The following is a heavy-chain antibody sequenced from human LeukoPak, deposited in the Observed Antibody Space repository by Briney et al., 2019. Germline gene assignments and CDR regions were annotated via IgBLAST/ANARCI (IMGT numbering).Heavy chain of an antibody. V-gene: IGHV3-64*01. CDR3: ARDPGYSSTLGYYYYMDV. J-gene: IGHJ6*03. Sequence: GGSLRLSCAASGFTFSSYAMHWVRQAPGKGLEYVSAISSNGGSTYYANSVKGRFTISRDNSKNTLYLQMGSLRAEDMAVYYCARDPGYSSTLGYYYYMDVWGKGTTVTVSS. CDR2: ISSNGGST. CDR1: GFTFSSYA. D-gene: IGHD6-19*01.